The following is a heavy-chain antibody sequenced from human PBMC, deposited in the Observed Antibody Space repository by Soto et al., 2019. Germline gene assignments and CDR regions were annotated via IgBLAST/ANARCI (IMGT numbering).Heavy chain of an antibody. CDR2: IYYSGST. V-gene: IGHV4-30-4*01. CDR1: GGSISSGDYY. D-gene: IGHD3-16*01. Sequence: QVQLQESGPGLVKPSQTLSLTCTVSGGSISSGDYYWSWIRQPPGKGLEGIGYIYYSGSTYYNPPLTSRVTXSXXTAKNQFSLKLSSVTAAATAVYYFARDVRGSYFDYWGQGTLVTVSS. J-gene: IGHJ4*02. CDR3: ARDVRGSYFDY.